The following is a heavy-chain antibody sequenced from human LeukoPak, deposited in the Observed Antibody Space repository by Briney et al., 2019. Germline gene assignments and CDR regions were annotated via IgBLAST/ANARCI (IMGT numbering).Heavy chain of an antibody. Sequence: ASVKVSCKASGYTFTSYYMHWVRQAPGQGLEWMGIINPSGGSTSYAQKFQGRVTMTRDTSTSTVYMELSNLRSEDTAVYYCARGQYYDILTGNNWFDPWGQGTPATVSS. CDR3: ARGQYYDILTGNNWFDP. CDR1: GYTFTSYY. CDR2: INPSGGST. V-gene: IGHV1-46*01. J-gene: IGHJ5*02. D-gene: IGHD3-9*01.